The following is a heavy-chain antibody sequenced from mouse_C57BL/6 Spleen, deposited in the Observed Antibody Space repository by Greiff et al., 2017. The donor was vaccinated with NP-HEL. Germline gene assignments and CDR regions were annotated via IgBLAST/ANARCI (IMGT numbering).Heavy chain of an antibody. J-gene: IGHJ2*01. Sequence: QVQLQQSGAELVRPGTSVKVSCKASGYAFTNYLIEWVKQRPGQGLEWIGVINPGSGGTNYNEKFKGKATLTADKSSSTAYMQLSSLTSEDSAVYFCAAYYDYDGGLYYFDDWGQGTTLTVSS. CDR1: GYAFTNYL. CDR3: AAYYDYDGGLYYFDD. V-gene: IGHV1-54*01. CDR2: INPGSGGT. D-gene: IGHD2-4*01.